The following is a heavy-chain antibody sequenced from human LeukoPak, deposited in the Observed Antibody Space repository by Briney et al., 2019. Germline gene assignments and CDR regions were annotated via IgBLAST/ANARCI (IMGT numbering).Heavy chain of an antibody. D-gene: IGHD2-21*02. CDR1: GFTFSTYA. Sequence: GGSLRLSCAASGFTFSTYAMNWVRQAPGKGLEWVSGISGSGGTTYYADSVQGRFTISRDNSKKTVFLQMNSLRAEDTAVYYCAKGDAVTAIFPPDYWGQGTLVIVSS. CDR3: AKGDAVTAIFPPDY. J-gene: IGHJ4*02. V-gene: IGHV3-23*01. CDR2: ISGSGGTT.